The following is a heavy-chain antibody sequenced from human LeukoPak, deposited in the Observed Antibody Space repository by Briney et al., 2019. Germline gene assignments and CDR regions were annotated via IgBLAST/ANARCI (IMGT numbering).Heavy chain of an antibody. V-gene: IGHV4-59*01. Sequence: PSETLSLTCTVSGGSISSYYWSWIRQPPGKGLEWIGYIYYSGSTNYNPSLKSRVTISVDTSKNQFSLKVSSVTAADTAVYYCARVKGGYGSLYYMDVWGKGTTVTVSS. J-gene: IGHJ6*03. CDR2: IYYSGST. CDR1: GGSISSYY. CDR3: ARVKGGYGSLYYMDV. D-gene: IGHD5-12*01.